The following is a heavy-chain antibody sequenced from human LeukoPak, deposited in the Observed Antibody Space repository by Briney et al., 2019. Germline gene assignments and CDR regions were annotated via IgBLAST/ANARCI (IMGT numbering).Heavy chain of an antibody. CDR1: GFTFSSYA. CDR2: ISYDGSNK. CDR3: ARKMATTYAGLDY. V-gene: IGHV3-30-3*01. D-gene: IGHD5-24*01. J-gene: IGHJ4*02. Sequence: GRSLRLSCAASGFTFSSYAMHWVRQAPGKGLEWVAVISYDGSNKYYADSVEGRFTISRDNSKNTLYLQMNSLRAEDTAVYYCARKMATTYAGLDYWGQGTLVTVSS.